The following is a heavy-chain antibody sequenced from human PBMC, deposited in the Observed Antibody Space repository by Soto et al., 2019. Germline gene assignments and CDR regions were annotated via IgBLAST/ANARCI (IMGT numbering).Heavy chain of an antibody. Sequence: GGSLRLSCAASGLTFSSYAMSWVRQAPGKGLEWVSAISGSGGSTYYADSVKGRFTSSRDNSKNTLYLQMNSLRAEDTAVYYCAKGWGQQTSTYFDYWGQGTLVTVSS. D-gene: IGHD6-13*01. J-gene: IGHJ4*02. V-gene: IGHV3-23*01. CDR3: AKGWGQQTSTYFDY. CDR1: GLTFSSYA. CDR2: ISGSGGST.